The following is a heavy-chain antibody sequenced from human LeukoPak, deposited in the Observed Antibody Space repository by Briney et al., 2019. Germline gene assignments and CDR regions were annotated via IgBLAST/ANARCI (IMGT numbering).Heavy chain of an antibody. V-gene: IGHV3-53*01. CDR1: GFTVSSNY. Sequence: GGSLRLSCVASGFTVSSNYMSWVRQAPGKGLEWVSVIYSGGSTYCADSVKGRFTISRDNSKNTLYLQMNSLRAEDTAVYYCASGSGSYRTPYYYMDVWGTGTTVTVSS. CDR2: IYSGGST. D-gene: IGHD3-10*01. CDR3: ASGSGSYRTPYYYMDV. J-gene: IGHJ6*03.